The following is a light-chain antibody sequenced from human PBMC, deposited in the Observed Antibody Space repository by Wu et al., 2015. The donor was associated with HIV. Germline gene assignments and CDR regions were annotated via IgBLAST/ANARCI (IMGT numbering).Light chain of an antibody. CDR3: QQYYNYET. V-gene: IGKV1-5*03. J-gene: IGKJ1*01. CDR2: KAS. Sequence: SASIETESPSLAGPSQIITTSLASVSAGNQGKPLRYLIYKASSLEMGSRSRFSGSGAGTEFTLTINSLQPDDFATYYCQQYYNYETFGQGTKVEIK. CDR1: QIITTS.